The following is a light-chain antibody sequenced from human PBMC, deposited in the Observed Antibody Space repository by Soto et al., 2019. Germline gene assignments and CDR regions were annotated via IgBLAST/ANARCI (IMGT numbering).Light chain of an antibody. V-gene: IGKV1-5*01. J-gene: IGKJ5*01. CDR3: QQSSNWPPIT. CDR1: QSISGW. Sequence: DIQMTQSPSTLSASLGDSVTITCRASQSISGWLAWYQQKPGKAPKLLIYDVSSLQSGVPSRFSGSGSGTDFTLTINSLEPEDFAVYYCQQSSNWPPITFGQGTRLEIK. CDR2: DVS.